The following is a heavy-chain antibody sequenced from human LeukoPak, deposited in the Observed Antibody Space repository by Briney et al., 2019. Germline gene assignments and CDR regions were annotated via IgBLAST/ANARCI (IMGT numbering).Heavy chain of an antibody. Sequence: GGSLSLSCAASGFTFSNFIMHWVRQAPGKGLEWVASISPDGTNKYYADSVKGRFTVSRDNSKNTLYLQVNSLGADDTAVFYCGREGGNYVYDYWGQGTLVTVSS. CDR1: GFTFSNFI. CDR3: GREGGNYVYDY. V-gene: IGHV3-30-3*01. J-gene: IGHJ4*02. D-gene: IGHD4-11*01. CDR2: ISPDGTNK.